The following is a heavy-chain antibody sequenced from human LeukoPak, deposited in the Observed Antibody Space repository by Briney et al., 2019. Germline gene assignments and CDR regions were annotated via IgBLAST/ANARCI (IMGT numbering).Heavy chain of an antibody. Sequence: GESLKISCKASGYSFTSYWIGWVRQLPGKGREWLGIIYPGDSDTRYSPSFQGQVTISADKSISTAYLQWSSLKASDTAMYYCASTGNWNYNYYYYMDVWGKGTTVTVSS. D-gene: IGHD1-20*01. CDR1: GYSFTSYW. V-gene: IGHV5-51*01. J-gene: IGHJ6*03. CDR2: IYPGDSDT. CDR3: ASTGNWNYNYYYYMDV.